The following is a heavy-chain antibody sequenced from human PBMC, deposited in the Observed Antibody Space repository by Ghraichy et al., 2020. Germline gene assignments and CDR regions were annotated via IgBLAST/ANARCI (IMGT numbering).Heavy chain of an antibody. J-gene: IGHJ6*02. CDR3: ARDQWPAAIKGYYYYGMDV. D-gene: IGHD2-2*02. V-gene: IGHV1-2*02. CDR1: GYTFTGYY. CDR2: INPNSGGT. Sequence: ASVKVSCKASGYTFTGYYMHWVRQAPGQGLEWMGWINPNSGGTNYAQKFQGRVTMTRDTSISTAYMELSRLRSDDTAVYYCARDQWPAAIKGYYYYGMDVWGQGTTVTVSS.